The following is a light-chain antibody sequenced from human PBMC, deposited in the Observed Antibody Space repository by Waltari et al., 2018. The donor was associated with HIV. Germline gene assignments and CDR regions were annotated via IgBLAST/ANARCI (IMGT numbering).Light chain of an antibody. CDR3: AAWDDSLSVVYV. CDR1: SSNIGSKY. Sequence: QSVLTQPPSASGTPGQRVTISCSGSSSNIGSKYVYWYQQLPGTAPKLLIYRNNPLPSGVPDRFSGSKSGTSASLAISGLRSEDEADYYCAAWDDSLSVVYVFGTGTKVTVL. J-gene: IGLJ1*01. V-gene: IGLV1-47*01. CDR2: RNN.